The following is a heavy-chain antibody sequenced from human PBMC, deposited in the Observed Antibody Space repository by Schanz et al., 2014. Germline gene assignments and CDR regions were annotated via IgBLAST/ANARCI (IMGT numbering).Heavy chain of an antibody. D-gene: IGHD7-27*01. CDR1: GFTFSAYG. Sequence: QVQLVESGGGVVQPGRSLRLSCAASGFTFSAYGMHWVRQAPGKGLEWVAVISGNGGEKYYADSVKGRFTISRDNSENTLYLQMTSLRADDTAVYYCAKDYRTGAIDYWGQGTLVTVSS. J-gene: IGHJ4*02. CDR2: ISGNGGEK. V-gene: IGHV3-30*19. CDR3: AKDYRTGAIDY.